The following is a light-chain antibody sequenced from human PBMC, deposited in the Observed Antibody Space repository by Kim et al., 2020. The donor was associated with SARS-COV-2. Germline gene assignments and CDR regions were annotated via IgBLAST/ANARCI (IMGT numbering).Light chain of an antibody. CDR3: QQLNSYPIT. V-gene: IGKV1-9*01. Sequence: ASVGDRVTITCRASQGISSYLAWYQQKPGKAPNLLIYAASTLQSVVPSRFSGSGSGTEFTLTISSLQPEDFATYYCQQLNSYPITFGQGTRLEIK. CDR2: AAS. CDR1: QGISSY. J-gene: IGKJ5*01.